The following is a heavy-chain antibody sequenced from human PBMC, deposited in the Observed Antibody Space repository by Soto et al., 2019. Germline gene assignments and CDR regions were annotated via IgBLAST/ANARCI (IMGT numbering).Heavy chain of an antibody. D-gene: IGHD4-17*01. J-gene: IGHJ3*02. V-gene: IGHV3-21*01. CDR2: ISSSSSYI. CDR1: GFTFSSYS. CDR3: ARDSNGDDDAFDI. Sequence: EVQLVESGGGLVKPGGSLRLSCAASGFTFSSYSMNWVRQAPGKGLEWVSSISSSSSYIYYADSVKGRFTISRDNAKNSLYLQMNSLRAEETAVYYCARDSNGDDDAFDIWGQGTMVTVSS.